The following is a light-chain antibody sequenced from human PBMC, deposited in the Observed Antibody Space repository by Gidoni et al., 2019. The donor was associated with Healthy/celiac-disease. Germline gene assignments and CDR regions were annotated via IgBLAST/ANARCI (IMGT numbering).Light chain of an antibody. J-gene: IGLJ2*01. CDR3: GTWDSSLSAVV. Sequence: QSVLTQPPSVSAAAGQKVTSSCSGSSSNIGNNYVSWYQQLPGTAPKLLIYDNNKRPSGIPARFSGSKSGTSATLGITGLQTRDEADYYCGTWDSSLSAVVFGGGTKLTVL. CDR1: SSNIGNNY. CDR2: DNN. V-gene: IGLV1-51*01.